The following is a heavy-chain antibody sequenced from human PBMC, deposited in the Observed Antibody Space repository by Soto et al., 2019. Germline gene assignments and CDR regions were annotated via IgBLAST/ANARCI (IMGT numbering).Heavy chain of an antibody. CDR3: ARDDGYSYGIAFDI. V-gene: IGHV3-30-3*01. CDR2: ISYDGSNK. J-gene: IGHJ3*02. Sequence: PVGSLRLSCAASGFTFSSYAMHGVRKAPGKGLEWVAVISYDGSNKYYADSVKGRFTISRDNSKNTLYLQMNSLRAEDTAVYYCARDDGYSYGIAFDIWGQGTMVTVSS. D-gene: IGHD5-18*01. CDR1: GFTFSSYA.